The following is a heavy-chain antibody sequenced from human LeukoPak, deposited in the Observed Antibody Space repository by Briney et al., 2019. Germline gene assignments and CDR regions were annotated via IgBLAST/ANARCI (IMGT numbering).Heavy chain of an antibody. Sequence: GGSLRLSCATSGFTFKNYAMNWVRQAPGKGLEWVSYIISSSSTIYYADSVKGRFTISRENAKNSLYLQMNSLRAEDTAVYYCARDYGDYGRWFDPWGQGTLVTVSS. CDR2: IISSSSTI. CDR3: ARDYGDYGRWFDP. D-gene: IGHD4-17*01. J-gene: IGHJ5*02. V-gene: IGHV3-48*01. CDR1: GFTFKNYA.